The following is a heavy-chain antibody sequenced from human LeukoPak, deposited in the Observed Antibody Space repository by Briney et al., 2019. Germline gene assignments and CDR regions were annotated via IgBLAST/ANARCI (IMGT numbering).Heavy chain of an antibody. CDR3: ARDPNGKYYDYVWGSYHLDY. Sequence: ASVKVSCKASGYTFTGYYMHWVRQAPGQGLEWMGWINPNSGGTNYAQKFQGRVTMTRDTSISTAYTELSRLRSDDTAVYYCARDPNGKYYDYVWGSYHLDYWGQGTLVTVSS. CDR1: GYTFTGYY. V-gene: IGHV1-2*02. J-gene: IGHJ4*02. CDR2: INPNSGGT. D-gene: IGHD3-16*02.